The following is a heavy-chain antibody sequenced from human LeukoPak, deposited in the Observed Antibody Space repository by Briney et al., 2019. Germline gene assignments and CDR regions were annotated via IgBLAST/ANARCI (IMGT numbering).Heavy chain of an antibody. V-gene: IGHV3-7*01. CDR2: MNQDGSSI. D-gene: IGHD1-1*01. CDR1: GFTFSNSW. J-gene: IGHJ4*02. Sequence: GGSLRLSCAAFGFTFSNSWMSWVREAPGKGLEWVANMNQDGSSIYYVDSVKGRFTISRDNAKYSLYLHMNSLRAEDTAVYYCTRGGGQLDFWGQGTLVTVSS. CDR3: TRGGGQLDF.